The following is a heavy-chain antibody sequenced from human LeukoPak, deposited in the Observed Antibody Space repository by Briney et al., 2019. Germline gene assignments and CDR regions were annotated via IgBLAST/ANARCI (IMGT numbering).Heavy chain of an antibody. CDR3: ASLNWNYGGNYYYYYGMDV. CDR1: GFTFSKYT. V-gene: IGHV4-34*01. D-gene: IGHD1-7*01. CDR2: INHSGST. Sequence: GSLRLSCVASGFTFSKYTMSWVRQPPGKGLEWIGEINHSGSTDYNPSLKSRVTISVDTSKNQFSLKLSSVTAADTAVYYCASLNWNYGGNYYYYYGMDVWGQGTTVTVSS. J-gene: IGHJ6*02.